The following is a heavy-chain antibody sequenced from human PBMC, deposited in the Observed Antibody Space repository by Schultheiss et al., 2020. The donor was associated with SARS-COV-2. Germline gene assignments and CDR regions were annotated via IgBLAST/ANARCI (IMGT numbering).Heavy chain of an antibody. J-gene: IGHJ4*02. V-gene: IGHV4-39*07. CDR1: GGSISSYY. Sequence: SETLSLTCTVSGGSISSYYWSWIRQPPGKGLEWIGSIYYSGSTYYNPSLKSRVTISVDTSKNQFSLKLSSVTAADTAVYYCASKGGYSYGYRFDYWGQGTLVTVSS. D-gene: IGHD5-18*01. CDR2: IYYSGST. CDR3: ASKGGYSYGYRFDY.